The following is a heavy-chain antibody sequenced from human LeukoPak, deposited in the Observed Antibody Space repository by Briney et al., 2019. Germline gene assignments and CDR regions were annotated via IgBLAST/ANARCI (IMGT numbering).Heavy chain of an antibody. CDR3: ARGRHWGYSGYAPRANYYMDV. CDR1: GFTFSSYS. D-gene: IGHD5-12*01. J-gene: IGHJ6*03. Sequence: GGSLRLSCAASGFTFSSYSMNWVRQAPGKGLEWVSSSSSSSSYIYYADSVKGRFTISRDNAKNSLYLQMNSLRAEDTAVYYCARGRHWGYSGYAPRANYYMDVWGKGTTVTVSS. V-gene: IGHV3-21*01. CDR2: SSSSSSYI.